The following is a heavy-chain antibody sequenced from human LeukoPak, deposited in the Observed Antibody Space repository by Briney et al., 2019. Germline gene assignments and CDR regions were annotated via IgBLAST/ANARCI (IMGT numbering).Heavy chain of an antibody. V-gene: IGHV4-34*01. D-gene: IGHD1-26*01. Sequence: PSETLSLTCAVYGGSFSGYYWSWIRQPPGKGLEWIGEINHSGSTNYNSSLKSRVTISVDTSKNQFSLKLSSVTAADTAVYYCARGLTMGAFDIWGQGTMVTVSS. CDR2: INHSGST. CDR1: GGSFSGYY. J-gene: IGHJ3*02. CDR3: ARGLTMGAFDI.